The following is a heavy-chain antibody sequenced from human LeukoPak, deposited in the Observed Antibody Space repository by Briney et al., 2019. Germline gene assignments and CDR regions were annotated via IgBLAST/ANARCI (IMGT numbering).Heavy chain of an antibody. CDR3: AKSGGSSLPNRYFQH. CDR1: GFTFDDYA. J-gene: IGHJ1*01. V-gene: IGHV3-9*01. CDR2: ISWNSGSI. Sequence: PGGSLRLSCAASGFTFDDYAMHWVRQAPGKGLEWVSGISWNSGSIGYADSVKGRFTISRDNAKNSLYLQMNSLRAEDTALYYCAKSGGSSLPNRYFQHWGQGTLVTDSS. D-gene: IGHD1-26*01.